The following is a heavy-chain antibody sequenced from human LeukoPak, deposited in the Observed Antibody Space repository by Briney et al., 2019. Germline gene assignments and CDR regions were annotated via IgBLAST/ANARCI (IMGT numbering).Heavy chain of an antibody. CDR2: ISSSGSTI. Sequence: PGGSLRLSCAASGFTFSSYEMNWVRQAPGKGLEWVSYISSSGSTIYYADPVKGRFTISRDNAKNSLYLQMNSLRAEDTAVYYCARDYVGATTAYYFDYWGQGTLGTVSS. V-gene: IGHV3-48*03. CDR3: ARDYVGATTAYYFDY. D-gene: IGHD1-26*01. J-gene: IGHJ4*02. CDR1: GFTFSSYE.